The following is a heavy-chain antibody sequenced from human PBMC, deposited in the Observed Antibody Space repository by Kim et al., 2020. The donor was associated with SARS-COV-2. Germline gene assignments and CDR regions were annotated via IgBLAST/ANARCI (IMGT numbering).Heavy chain of an antibody. J-gene: IGHJ4*02. D-gene: IGHD1-1*01. CDR3: ARDLSTGLPGGFDY. V-gene: IGHV3-21*01. Sequence: ADSLKGRFNIARDNARDSLYLQMNSLRAEDTAMYYCARDLSTGLPGGFDYWGPGTLVTVSS.